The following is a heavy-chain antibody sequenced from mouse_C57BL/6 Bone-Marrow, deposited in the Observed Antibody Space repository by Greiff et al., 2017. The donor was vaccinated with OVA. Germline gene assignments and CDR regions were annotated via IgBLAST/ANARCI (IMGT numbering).Heavy chain of an antibody. Sequence: EVKLQESGGGLVKPGGSLKLSCAASGFTFSSYAMSWVRQTPEKRLEWVATISDGGSYTYYPDNVKGRFTISRDNAKNNLYLQMSHLKSEDTAMYYCARDDSNYGYFDVWGTGTTVTVSS. D-gene: IGHD2-5*01. CDR1: GFTFSSYA. CDR3: ARDDSNYGYFDV. J-gene: IGHJ1*03. CDR2: ISDGGSYT. V-gene: IGHV5-4*01.